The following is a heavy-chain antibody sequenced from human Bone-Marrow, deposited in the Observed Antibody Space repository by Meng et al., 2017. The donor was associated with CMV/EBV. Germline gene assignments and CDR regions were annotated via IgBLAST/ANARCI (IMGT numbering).Heavy chain of an antibody. V-gene: IGHV1-8*03. Sequence: ASVKVSCKASGYTFTSYDINWARQATGQGLEWMGWMNPNSGNTGYAQKFQGRVTITRNTSISTAYMELSSLRSEDTAVYYCARAGLLHWYFDLWGRGTLGTVSS. CDR3: ARAGLLHWYFDL. CDR1: GYTFTSYD. D-gene: IGHD2-15*01. CDR2: MNPNSGNT. J-gene: IGHJ2*01.